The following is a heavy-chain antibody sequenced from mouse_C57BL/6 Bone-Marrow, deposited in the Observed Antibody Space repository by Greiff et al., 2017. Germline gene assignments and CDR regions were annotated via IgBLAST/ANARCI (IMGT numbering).Heavy chain of an antibody. V-gene: IGHV1-81*01. CDR3: ARLDDGYYYFDY. CDR1: GYTFTSYG. CDR2: IYPRSGNT. Sequence: QVQLQQSGAELARPGASVKLSCKASGYTFTSYGISWVKQRTGQGLEWIGEIYPRSGNTYYNEKFKGKATLTADKSSSTAYMGLRSLTSEDSAVYFCARLDDGYYYFDYWGQGTTLTVSS. J-gene: IGHJ2*01. D-gene: IGHD2-3*01.